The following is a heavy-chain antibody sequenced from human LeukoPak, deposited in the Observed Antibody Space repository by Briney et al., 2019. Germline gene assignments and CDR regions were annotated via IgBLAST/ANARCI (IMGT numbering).Heavy chain of an antibody. D-gene: IGHD3-22*01. J-gene: IGHJ6*03. CDR2: INHSGST. CDR3: ARHRKEYYYDSSGYYYRYYYYYYMDV. V-gene: IGHV4-34*01. Sequence: SETLSLTCAVYGGSFSGYYWSWIRQPPGKGLEWIGEINHSGSTNYNPSLKSRVTISVDTSKNQFSLKLSSVTAADTAVYYCARHRKEYYYDSSGYYYRYYYYYYMDVWGKGTTVTVSS. CDR1: GGSFSGYY.